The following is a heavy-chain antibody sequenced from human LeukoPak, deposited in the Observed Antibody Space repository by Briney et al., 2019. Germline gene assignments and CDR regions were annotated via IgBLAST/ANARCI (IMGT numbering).Heavy chain of an antibody. D-gene: IGHD3-22*01. CDR1: GFTFSSYW. CDR3: AKYYCDRGREFDY. CDR2: INSDGSST. V-gene: IGHV3-74*01. Sequence: PGGSLRLSCVASGFTFSSYWMHWVRHAPGKGLVWVSRINSDGSSTTDADSVKGRFTISRDNSRNTLYLQMNSLRAEDTAVYYCAKYYCDRGREFDYWGQGTLVTVSS. J-gene: IGHJ4*02.